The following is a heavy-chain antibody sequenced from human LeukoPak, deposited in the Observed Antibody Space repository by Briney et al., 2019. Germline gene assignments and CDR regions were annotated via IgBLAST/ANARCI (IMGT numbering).Heavy chain of an antibody. Sequence: GGSLRLSCAASGFTFSSYSMNWVRQAPGKGLEWVSSISSSSSYIYYADSVKGRFTISRDNAKNSLYLQMNSLRAEDTAVYYCAREEVYDYVWGSYRYLGYWGQGTLVTVSS. CDR3: AREEVYDYVWGSYRYLGY. D-gene: IGHD3-16*02. J-gene: IGHJ4*02. V-gene: IGHV3-21*01. CDR1: GFTFSSYS. CDR2: ISSSSSYI.